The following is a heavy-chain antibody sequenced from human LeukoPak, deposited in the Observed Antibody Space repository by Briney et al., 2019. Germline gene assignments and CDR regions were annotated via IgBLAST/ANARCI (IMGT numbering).Heavy chain of an antibody. Sequence: ASVKVSCKASGYTFTGYYMHWVRQAPGQGLEWMGWINPNSGGTNYAQKFQGRVTMTRDTSISTAYMELSRLRSDDTAVYYCATPATYDSSGYFPYYYYYYMDVWGKGTTVTVSS. CDR3: ATPATYDSSGYFPYYYYYYMDV. CDR2: INPNSGGT. CDR1: GYTFTGYY. V-gene: IGHV1-2*02. D-gene: IGHD3-22*01. J-gene: IGHJ6*03.